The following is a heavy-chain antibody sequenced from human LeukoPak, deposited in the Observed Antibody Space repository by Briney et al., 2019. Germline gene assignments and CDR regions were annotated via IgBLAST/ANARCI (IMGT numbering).Heavy chain of an antibody. CDR1: GFTVSSNC. CDR2: IYSGGST. CDR3: ARDAGFDAFDI. D-gene: IGHD2-15*01. J-gene: IGHJ3*02. Sequence: GGSLRLSCAASGFTVSSNCMSWVRQAPGKGLEWVSVIYSGGSTYYADSVKGRFTISRDNSKNTLYLQMNSLRAEDTAVYYCARDAGFDAFDIWGQGTMVTVSS. V-gene: IGHV3-66*01.